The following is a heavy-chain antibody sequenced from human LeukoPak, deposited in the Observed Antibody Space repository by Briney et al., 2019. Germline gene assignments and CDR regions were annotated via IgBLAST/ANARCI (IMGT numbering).Heavy chain of an antibody. CDR2: IYHSGST. D-gene: IGHD3-22*01. J-gene: IGHJ4*02. CDR1: GGSISSSNW. CDR3: ARGRYYYDSSGYYLY. V-gene: IGHV4-4*02. Sequence: SETLSLTCAVSGGSISSSNWWSWVRQPPGKGLEWIGEIYHSGSTNYNPSLKSRVTISVDKSKNQFSLKLSSVTAADTAVYYCARGRYYYDSSGYYLYWGQGTLVTVSS.